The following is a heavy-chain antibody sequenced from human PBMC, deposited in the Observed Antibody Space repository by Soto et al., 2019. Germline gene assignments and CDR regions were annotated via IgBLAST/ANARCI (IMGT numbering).Heavy chain of an antibody. D-gene: IGHD6-6*01. CDR1: GFTFTDSY. CDR3: ARDLGSSEYYFDY. CDR2: ISSRGSAI. J-gene: IGHJ4*02. V-gene: IGHV3-11*01. Sequence: PGGSLRLSCAASGFTFTDSYMSWIRQAPGKGLEWVSYISSRGSAIYYADSVKGRFTISRDNAKNSLYLLMNSLRAEDTAVYYCARDLGSSEYYFDYWGQGTLVTVSS.